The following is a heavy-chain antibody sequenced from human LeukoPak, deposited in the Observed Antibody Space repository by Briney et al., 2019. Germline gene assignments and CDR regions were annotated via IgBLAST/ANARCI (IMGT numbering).Heavy chain of an antibody. CDR3: ARPLYCSSTSCHDY. V-gene: IGHV3-7*01. CDR1: GFTFSSYW. Sequence: PGGSLRLSCAASGFTFSSYWMSWVRQAPGKGLEWVANIKQDGSEKYYVDSVKGRFTISRDNAKNSLYLQMNSLRAEDTAVYDCARPLYCSSTSCHDYWGQGTLVTVSS. CDR2: IKQDGSEK. D-gene: IGHD2-2*01. J-gene: IGHJ4*02.